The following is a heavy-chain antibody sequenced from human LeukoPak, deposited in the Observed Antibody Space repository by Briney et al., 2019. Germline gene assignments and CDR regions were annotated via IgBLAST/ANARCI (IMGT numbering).Heavy chain of an antibody. D-gene: IGHD5-12*01. CDR1: SGSFSPYS. CDR3: ARSTWLLDK. J-gene: IGHJ4*02. Sequence: SETLSLTCTVSSGSFSPYSWSWIRQPPGKGLEWIGYIYYSGSTNYSPSLQNRVTISLDTSRNQFSLKLSSVTAADTAVYYCARSTWLLDKWGQGTLVTVPS. CDR2: IYYSGST. V-gene: IGHV4-59*01.